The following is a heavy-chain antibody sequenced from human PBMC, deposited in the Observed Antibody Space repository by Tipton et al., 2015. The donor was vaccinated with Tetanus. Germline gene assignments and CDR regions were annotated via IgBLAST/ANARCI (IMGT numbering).Heavy chain of an antibody. Sequence: VQLVQSGGEVKKPGESLKISCKGSGYIFNNYWIGWVRQKPGKGLEWMGIIYPGDSDTRYSPSFQGRVPISVDKSITTAYLQWSSLKASDTSMFYCARAHCTDGVCNFDFWGQGALVTVAS. D-gene: IGHD2-8*01. CDR2: IYPGDSDT. CDR3: ARAHCTDGVCNFDF. CDR1: GYIFNNYW. V-gene: IGHV5-51*01. J-gene: IGHJ4*02.